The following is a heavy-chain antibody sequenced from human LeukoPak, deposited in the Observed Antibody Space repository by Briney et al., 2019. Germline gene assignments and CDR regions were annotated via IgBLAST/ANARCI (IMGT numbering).Heavy chain of an antibody. CDR2: ISGSGGST. J-gene: IGHJ3*02. V-gene: IGHV3-23*01. CDR1: GFTFSSYA. CDR3: AKERRSYGYGYDAFDI. Sequence: GGSLRLSCAASGFTFSSYAMSWVRQAPGKGLEWVSAISGSGGSTYYADSVKGRFTISRDNSKNTLYLQMNSLRAEDTAVYYCAKERRSYGYGYDAFDIWGQGTMVTVSS. D-gene: IGHD5-18*01.